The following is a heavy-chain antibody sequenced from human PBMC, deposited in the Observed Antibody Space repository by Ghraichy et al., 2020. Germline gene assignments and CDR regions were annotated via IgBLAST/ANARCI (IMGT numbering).Heavy chain of an antibody. J-gene: IGHJ4*02. CDR2: IIASGSTT. CDR1: GFTFSSYP. D-gene: IGHD5-24*01. V-gene: IGHV3-23*01. Sequence: GSLNISCKASGFTFSSYPMNWVRQAPGKGLEWVSAIIASGSTTYYADSVKGRLTISRDNSKNTLYLQMNSLRAEDTALYYCAKFDGYNVLDHWGQGTLVTVSS. CDR3: AKFDGYNVLDH.